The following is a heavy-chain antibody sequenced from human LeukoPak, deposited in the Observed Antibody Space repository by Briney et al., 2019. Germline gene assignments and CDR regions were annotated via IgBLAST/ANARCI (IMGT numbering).Heavy chain of an antibody. V-gene: IGHV1-46*01. CDR3: ARDPEDSYGLDRGGY. Sequence: GASVKVSCKASGYTSTSYYMHWVRQAPGQGLEWMGIINPSGGSTSYAQKFQGRVTMTRDTSTSTVYMELSSLRSEDTAVYYCARDPEDSYGLDRGGYWGQGTLVTVSS. CDR2: INPSGGST. J-gene: IGHJ4*02. CDR1: GYTSTSYY. D-gene: IGHD5-18*01.